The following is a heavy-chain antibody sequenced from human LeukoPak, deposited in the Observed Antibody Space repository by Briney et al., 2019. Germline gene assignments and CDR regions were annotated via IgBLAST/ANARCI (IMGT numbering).Heavy chain of an antibody. CDR3: AREYVLYYYDSSDAFDI. J-gene: IGHJ3*02. Sequence: SVKVSCKASGGTFSSYAISWVRQAPGQGLEWMGRIIPILGIANCAQKFQGRVTITADKSTSTAYMELSSLRSEDTAVYYCAREYVLYYYDSSDAFDIWGQGTMVTVSS. CDR1: GGTFSSYA. D-gene: IGHD3-22*01. V-gene: IGHV1-69*04. CDR2: IIPILGIA.